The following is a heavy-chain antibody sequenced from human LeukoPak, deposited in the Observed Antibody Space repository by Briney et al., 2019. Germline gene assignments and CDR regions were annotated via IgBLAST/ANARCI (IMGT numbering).Heavy chain of an antibody. D-gene: IGHD6-6*01. J-gene: IGHJ4*02. CDR3: ARGPNSNWSGLDF. CDR2: ISSGSRYI. Sequence: GGSLRLSCAASGFTFNSFGMSWVRQAPGKGLEWVSSISSGSRYIYYADSVKGRFTISRDDAKNSLYLQVNNLRAEDTAVYYCARGPNSNWSGLDFWGQGTLLTVSS. CDR1: GFTFNSFG. V-gene: IGHV3-21*01.